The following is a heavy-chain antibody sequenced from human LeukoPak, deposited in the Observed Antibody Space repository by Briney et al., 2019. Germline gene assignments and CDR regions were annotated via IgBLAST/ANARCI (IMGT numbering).Heavy chain of an antibody. V-gene: IGHV3-23*01. CDR1: GFTFSSYA. D-gene: IGHD3-9*01. J-gene: IGHJ4*02. CDR2: ISGSGGST. Sequence: PGGSLRLSCAASGFTFSSYAMSWVRQAPGKGLEWVSAISGSGGSTYYADSVKGRFTISRDNSKNTLYLQMNSLRAEDTAVYYCAKEGYDILTGMTYYFDYWGQGALVTVSS. CDR3: AKEGYDILTGMTYYFDY.